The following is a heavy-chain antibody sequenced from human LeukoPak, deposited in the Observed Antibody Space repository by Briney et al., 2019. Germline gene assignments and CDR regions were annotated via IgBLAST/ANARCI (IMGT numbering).Heavy chain of an antibody. V-gene: IGHV3-7*01. CDR1: GFTFSSYW. D-gene: IGHD3-3*01. J-gene: IGHJ4*02. CDR3: ARDRNSDFWSGYYTNYFDS. CDR2: IKQDGSEK. Sequence: GGSLRLSCAASGFTFSSYWMSWVRQAPGKGLEWVANIKQDGSEKYYVDSVKGRFTISRDTAKNSLYLEMNSLRAGDTAVYYCARDRNSDFWSGYYTNYFDSWGQGTLVTVSS.